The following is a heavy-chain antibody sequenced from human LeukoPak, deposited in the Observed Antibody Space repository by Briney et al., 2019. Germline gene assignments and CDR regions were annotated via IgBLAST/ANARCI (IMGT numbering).Heavy chain of an antibody. J-gene: IGHJ4*02. D-gene: IGHD3-22*01. CDR3: AREWAYYYDSSGYREPFDY. CDR1: GFTFSSYS. Sequence: GGSLRLSCAASGFTFSSYSMNWVRQAPGKGLEWVSYISSSSSTIYYADSVEGRFTISRDNAKNSLYLQMNSLRDEDTAVYYCAREWAYYYDSSGYREPFDYWGQGTLVTVSS. CDR2: ISSSSSTI. V-gene: IGHV3-48*02.